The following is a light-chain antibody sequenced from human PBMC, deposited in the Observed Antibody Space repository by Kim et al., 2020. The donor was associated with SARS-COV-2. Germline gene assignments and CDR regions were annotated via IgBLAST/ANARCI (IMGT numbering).Light chain of an antibody. CDR3: QQRSNWP. CDR2: DAS. Sequence: PGERATLSCRASQSVSSYLAWYQQKPGQAPRLLIHDASTRATGIPARFSGSGSGTDFTLTISRLEPEDSAVYYCQQRSNWPFGQGTRLEIK. CDR1: QSVSSY. V-gene: IGKV3-11*01. J-gene: IGKJ5*01.